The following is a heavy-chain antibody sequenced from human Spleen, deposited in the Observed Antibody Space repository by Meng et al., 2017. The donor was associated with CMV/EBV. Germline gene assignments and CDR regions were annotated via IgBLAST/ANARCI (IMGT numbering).Heavy chain of an antibody. CDR1: GGSVRGYY. CDR3: ARGGATVDTAMVYFDY. D-gene: IGHD5-18*01. J-gene: IGHJ4*02. Sequence: QLQLQRWGEGGVNPSETRSHTCAVDGGSVRGYYWSWIRQPPGKGLEWIGENNHSGSTNYNPSLKSRVTISVDTSKNQFSLKLSSVTAADTAVYYCARGGATVDTAMVYFDYWGQGTLVTVSS. V-gene: IGHV4-34*01. CDR2: NNHSGST.